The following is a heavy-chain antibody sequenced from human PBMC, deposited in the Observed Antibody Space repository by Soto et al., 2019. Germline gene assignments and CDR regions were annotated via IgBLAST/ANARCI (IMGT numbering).Heavy chain of an antibody. D-gene: IGHD3-22*01. V-gene: IGHV4-4*02. CDR2: IYHSGST. Sequence: LSLTCAVSGGSISSSNWWSWVRQPPGKGLEWIGEIYHSGSTNYNPSLKSRVTISVDKSKNQFSMKLSSVTAADTAVYYCAISSYYYDSSGYYSMDYWGQGTLVTV. J-gene: IGHJ4*02. CDR3: AISSYYYDSSGYYSMDY. CDR1: GGSISSSNW.